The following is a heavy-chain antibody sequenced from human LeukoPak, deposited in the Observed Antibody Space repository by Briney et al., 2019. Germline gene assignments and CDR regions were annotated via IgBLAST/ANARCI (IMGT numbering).Heavy chain of an antibody. V-gene: IGHV1-8*02. Sequence: ASVKVSCKASGYTFTSYGINWVRQAPGQGLEWMGWISTYNGNTNYARKFQGRVTMTRNTSISTAYMELSSLRSEDTAVYYCARGYCSSTSCFFSAYYFDYWGQGTLVTVSS. D-gene: IGHD2-2*01. J-gene: IGHJ4*02. CDR1: GYTFTSYG. CDR2: ISTYNGNT. CDR3: ARGYCSSTSCFFSAYYFDY.